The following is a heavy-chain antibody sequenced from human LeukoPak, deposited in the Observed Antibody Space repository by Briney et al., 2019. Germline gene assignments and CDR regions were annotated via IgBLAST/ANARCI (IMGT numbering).Heavy chain of an antibody. D-gene: IGHD3-9*01. CDR3: ARGSSPITIFYY. CDR1: GYTFTSYD. J-gene: IGHJ4*02. CDR2: MNPNSGNT. V-gene: IGHV1-8*01. Sequence: ASVKVSCKASGYTFTSYDINWVRQATGQGLEWMGWMNPNSGNTGYAQKFQGRVTMTRNTSISTAYMELSSLRSEDTAVYYCARGSSPITIFYYWGQGTLVTVSS.